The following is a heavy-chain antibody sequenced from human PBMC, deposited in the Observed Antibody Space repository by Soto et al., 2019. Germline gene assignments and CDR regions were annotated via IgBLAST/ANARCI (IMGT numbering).Heavy chain of an antibody. Sequence: QITLKESGPTLVKPTRTLTLTCTFSGFSLSTSGVAVGWIRQPPGKALEWLALIYWDDDKRYSPSLKSRLTITKDSSKNQVVLTMTNMDPVDTATYYCAHRTTVSSRAEYFQHWGQGTLVTVSS. CDR2: IYWDDDK. CDR1: GFSLSTSGVA. CDR3: AHRTTVSSRAEYFQH. J-gene: IGHJ1*01. D-gene: IGHD4-17*01. V-gene: IGHV2-5*02.